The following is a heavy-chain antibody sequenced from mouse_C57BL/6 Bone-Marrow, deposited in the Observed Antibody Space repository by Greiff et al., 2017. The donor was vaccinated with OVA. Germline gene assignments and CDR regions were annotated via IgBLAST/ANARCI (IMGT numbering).Heavy chain of an antibody. Sequence: EVQVVESGPELVKPGASVKIPCKASGYTFTDYNMDWVKQSHGKSLEWIGDIIPNNGGTIYNQKFKGKATLTVDKSSSTAYMELRSLTSEDTAVYYCAREDYYGRAWFAYWGQGTLVTVSA. J-gene: IGHJ3*01. D-gene: IGHD1-1*01. CDR1: GYTFTDYN. V-gene: IGHV1-18*01. CDR3: AREDYYGRAWFAY. CDR2: IIPNNGGT.